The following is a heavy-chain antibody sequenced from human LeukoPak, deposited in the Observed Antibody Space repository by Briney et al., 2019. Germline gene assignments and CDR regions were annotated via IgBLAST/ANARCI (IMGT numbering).Heavy chain of an antibody. J-gene: IGHJ2*01. D-gene: IGHD3-10*01. CDR2: ISWNSGHK. V-gene: IGHV3-9*01. CDR1: GFTFSSYE. Sequence: GGSLRLSCAASGFTFSSYEMNWVRQAPGKGLEWVSGISWNSGHKGYADSVKGRFTISRDNAKNSLYLRMNGLRAEDTALYYCAKDRRSTVSGGYFDLWGRGTLVIVSS. CDR3: AKDRRSTVSGGYFDL.